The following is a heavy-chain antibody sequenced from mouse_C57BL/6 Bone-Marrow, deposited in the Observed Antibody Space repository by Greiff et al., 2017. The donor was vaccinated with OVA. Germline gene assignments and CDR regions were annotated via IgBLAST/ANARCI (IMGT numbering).Heavy chain of an antibody. CDR3: ARFEYWYFDV. V-gene: IGHV1-55*01. Sequence: VQLQQPGAELVKPGASVKMSCKASGYTFTSYWITWVKQRPGQGLEWIGDIYPGSGSTNYNGKFKSKATLTVDTSSSTAYMQLSSLTSEDSAVYYCARFEYWYFDVWGTGTTVTVSS. CDR2: IYPGSGST. CDR1: GYTFTSYW. J-gene: IGHJ1*03.